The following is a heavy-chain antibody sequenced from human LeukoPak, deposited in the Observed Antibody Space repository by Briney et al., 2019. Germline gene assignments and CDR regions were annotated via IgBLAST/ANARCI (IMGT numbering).Heavy chain of an antibody. CDR3: ARGLYSYASDY. J-gene: IGHJ4*02. CDR1: GGSISSGGYY. CDR2: IYHSGST. D-gene: IGHD5-18*01. V-gene: IGHV4-30-2*01. Sequence: SETLSLTCTVSGGSISSGGYYWSWIRQPPGEGLEWIGYIYHSGSTYYNPALKSRVTITVDRSKNQFSLKLSSVTAADTAVYYCARGLYSYASDYWGQGTLVTVSS.